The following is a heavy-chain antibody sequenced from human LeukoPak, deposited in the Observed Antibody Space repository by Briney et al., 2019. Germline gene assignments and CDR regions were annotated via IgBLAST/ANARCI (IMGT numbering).Heavy chain of an antibody. Sequence: GGSLRLSCAASGFIFSSYAMSWVRQAPGEGLEWVSAISSSGGGTYYADSVKGRFIISRDNSKNTLYLQMNSLGAEDTAVYYCARGDYFDDSASPVDYWGQGTLVTVSS. J-gene: IGHJ4*02. CDR2: ISSSGGGT. D-gene: IGHD2/OR15-2a*01. CDR1: GFIFSSYA. V-gene: IGHV3-23*01. CDR3: ARGDYFDDSASPVDY.